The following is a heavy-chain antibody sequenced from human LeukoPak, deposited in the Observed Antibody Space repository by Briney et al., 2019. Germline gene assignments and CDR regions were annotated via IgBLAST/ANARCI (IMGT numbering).Heavy chain of an antibody. D-gene: IGHD3-3*01. CDR3: ARVKQKITIFGVVLDAFDI. J-gene: IGHJ3*02. V-gene: IGHV4-59*01. CDR1: GGSISSYY. Sequence: PSETLSLTCTVSGGSISSYYWSWIRQPLGKGLEWIGYIYYSGSTNYNPSLKSRVTISVDTSKNQFSLKLSSVTAADTAVYYCARVKQKITIFGVVLDAFDIWGQGTMVTVSS. CDR2: IYYSGST.